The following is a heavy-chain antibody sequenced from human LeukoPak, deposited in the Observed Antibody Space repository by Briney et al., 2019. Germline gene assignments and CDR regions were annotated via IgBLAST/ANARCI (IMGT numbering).Heavy chain of an antibody. CDR1: GFAFSDYY. CDR3: ARVALGPDVDY. J-gene: IGHJ4*02. V-gene: IGHV4-34*01. D-gene: IGHD1-14*01. CDR2: INHSGST. Sequence: LRLSCAASGFAFSDYYMSWIRQPPGKGLEWIGEINHSGSTNYNPSLKSRVTISVDTSKNQFSLKLSSVTAADTAVYYCARVALGPDVDYWGQGTLVTVSS.